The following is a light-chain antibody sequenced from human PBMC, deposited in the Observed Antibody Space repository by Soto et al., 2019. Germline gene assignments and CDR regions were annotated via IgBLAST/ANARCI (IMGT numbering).Light chain of an antibody. CDR3: QQRSNWPT. CDR1: QSVSSSY. J-gene: IGKJ5*01. V-gene: IGKV3D-20*02. Sequence: ELLLTQSPDTPSLSPGERATLSCRASQSVSSSYLAWYQQRPGQPPRLLIYGASSRATGIPDRFSGSGSGTDFSLTISRLEPDDFAVYYRQQRSNWPTFGQGTRLEIK. CDR2: GAS.